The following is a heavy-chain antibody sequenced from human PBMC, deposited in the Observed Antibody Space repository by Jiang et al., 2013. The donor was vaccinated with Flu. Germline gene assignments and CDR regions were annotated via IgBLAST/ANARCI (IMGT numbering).Heavy chain of an antibody. Sequence: GRSLRLSCAASGFTFSSYGMHWVRQAPGKGLEWVAVISYDGSNKYYADSVKGRFTISRDNSKNTLYLQMNSLRAEDTAVYYCAKDLRGSGSYYRNYYYYYGMDVWGQGTTVTVSS. CDR1: GFTFSSYG. D-gene: IGHD3-10*01. CDR2: ISYDGSNK. V-gene: IGHV3-30*18. J-gene: IGHJ6*02. CDR3: AKDLRGSGSYYRNYYYYYGMDV.